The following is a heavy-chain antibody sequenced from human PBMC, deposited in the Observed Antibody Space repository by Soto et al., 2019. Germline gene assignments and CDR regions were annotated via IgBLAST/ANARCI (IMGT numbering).Heavy chain of an antibody. V-gene: IGHV3-11*01. Sequence: QVQLVESGGGLVKPEGSLRLSCAASGINFSDYYMSWIRQTPGKGLEWVSYISSSGSTIYYADSVKGRFTISRDNAKNSLYLQMNSLRADDTAVYCCVIQRPKQRVFDYWGQGTLVTVSS. CDR1: GINFSDYY. CDR3: VIQRPKQRVFDY. D-gene: IGHD1-1*01. J-gene: IGHJ4*02. CDR2: ISSSGSTI.